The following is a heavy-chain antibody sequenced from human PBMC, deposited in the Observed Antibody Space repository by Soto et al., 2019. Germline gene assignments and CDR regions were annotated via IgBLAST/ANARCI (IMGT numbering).Heavy chain of an antibody. CDR1: GFSLSTSGVG. CDR2: IYWDDDK. Sequence: QITLKESGPTRVKPTQTLTLTCTFSGFSLSTSGVGVGWIRQPPGKALERLALIYWDDDKRYSPSLKNRLTIAKDTSRNQVVLTMPDMDPVDTGTYCCAHRAGHHGNWNGGYFDFWGQGALVTVSS. CDR3: AHRAGHHGNWNGGYFDF. D-gene: IGHD1-1*01. J-gene: IGHJ4*02. V-gene: IGHV2-5*02.